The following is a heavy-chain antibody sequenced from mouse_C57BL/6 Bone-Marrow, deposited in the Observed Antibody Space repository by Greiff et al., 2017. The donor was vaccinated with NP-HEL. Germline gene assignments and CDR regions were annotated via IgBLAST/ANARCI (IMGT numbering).Heavy chain of an antibody. Sequence: EVKLVESGGGLVQPGGSMKLSCVASGFTFSNYWMNWVRQSPEKGLEWVAQIRLKSDNYATHYAESVKGRFTISRDDSKSSVYLQMNNLRAEDTGIYYCTGVNYDLYYAMDYWGQGTSVTVSS. CDR1: GFTFSNYW. CDR3: TGVNYDLYYAMDY. D-gene: IGHD2-1*01. CDR2: IRLKSDNYAT. V-gene: IGHV6-3*01. J-gene: IGHJ4*01.